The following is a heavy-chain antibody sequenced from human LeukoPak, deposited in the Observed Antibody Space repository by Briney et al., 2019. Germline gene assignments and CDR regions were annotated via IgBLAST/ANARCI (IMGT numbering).Heavy chain of an antibody. CDR2: IYTSGST. V-gene: IGHV4-61*02. CDR3: ARNSGYYYGSGSYRSWFDY. D-gene: IGHD3-10*01. CDR1: GGSISSGSYY. Sequence: SETLSLTCTVSGGSISSGSYYWSWIRQPAGKGLEWIGRIYTSGSTNYNPSLKSRVTISVDTSKNQFSPKLSSVTAADTAAYYCARNSGYYYGSGSYRSWFDYWGQGTLVTVSS. J-gene: IGHJ4*02.